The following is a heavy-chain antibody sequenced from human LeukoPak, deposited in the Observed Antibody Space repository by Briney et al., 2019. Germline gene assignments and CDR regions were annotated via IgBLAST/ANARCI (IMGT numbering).Heavy chain of an antibody. D-gene: IGHD2-2*01. J-gene: IGHJ3*02. Sequence: PSQTLSLTCTVSGGSTSSGSYYWSWIRQPAGKGLQWIGRIYTSGSTNYNPSLKSRVTISVDTSKHQFSLKLSSVTAADTAVYYCARFGRYCSSTSCLYAFDIWGQGTMVTVSS. V-gene: IGHV4-61*02. CDR2: IYTSGST. CDR1: GGSTSSGSYY. CDR3: ARFGRYCSSTSCLYAFDI.